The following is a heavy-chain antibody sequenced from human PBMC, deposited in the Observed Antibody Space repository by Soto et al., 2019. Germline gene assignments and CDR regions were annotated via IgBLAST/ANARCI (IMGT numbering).Heavy chain of an antibody. CDR3: AKDRYYYGMDV. CDR2: ISGTGDIT. V-gene: IGHV3-23*01. CDR1: GLTFRNHG. J-gene: IGHJ6*02. Sequence: HPGGSLRLSCEVSGLTFRNHGMSWVRQAPGKGLEWVSGISGTGDITNYADSVKGRFTISRDNSKNTLYLEMNSLRAEDTAVYYCAKDRYYYGMDVWGQGTTVTVSS.